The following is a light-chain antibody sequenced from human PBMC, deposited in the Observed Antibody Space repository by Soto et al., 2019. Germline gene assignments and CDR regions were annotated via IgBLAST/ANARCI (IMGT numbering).Light chain of an antibody. Sequence: LTQFAGPLSLSPGERATLSCSASQSVSTSYLPRYQQKPGQAPRLRIYGASSLVACVTDRFSGSRSATVVTLTISRLEPEDFAVYYCQQYGSSPLTFRGGTKVDIK. J-gene: IGKJ4*01. V-gene: IGKV3-20*01. CDR3: QQYGSSPLT. CDR1: QSVSTSY. CDR2: GAS.